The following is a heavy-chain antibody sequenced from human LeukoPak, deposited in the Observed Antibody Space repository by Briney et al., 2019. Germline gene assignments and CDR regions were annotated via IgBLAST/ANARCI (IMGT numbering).Heavy chain of an antibody. J-gene: IGHJ6*03. Sequence: GVALRLSCAASGFTFSSYNMNWVRQAPGKGREGVSYISSSSRTMYDADSVKGRFTISRDNAKNSLFLQLSSLRAEDTAVYYCARVAATPYQYNYMDVWGKGTTVTVSS. V-gene: IGHV3-48*01. CDR1: GFTFSSYN. D-gene: IGHD2-15*01. CDR2: ISSSSRTM. CDR3: ARVAATPYQYNYMDV.